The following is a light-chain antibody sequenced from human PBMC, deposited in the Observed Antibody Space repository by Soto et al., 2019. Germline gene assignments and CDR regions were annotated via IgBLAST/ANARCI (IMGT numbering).Light chain of an antibody. J-gene: IGLJ1*01. CDR2: SNN. CDR1: SSHIGSNT. V-gene: IGLV1-44*01. CDR3: AAWDDSLNAYV. Sequence: QSVLTQPPSASGTPGQRVTISCSGSSSHIGSNTVNWYQQLPGTAPKLLIYSNNERPSGVPDRFSGSKSGTSASLAISGLQSEDEADFYCAAWDDSLNAYVIGTGTKVTVL.